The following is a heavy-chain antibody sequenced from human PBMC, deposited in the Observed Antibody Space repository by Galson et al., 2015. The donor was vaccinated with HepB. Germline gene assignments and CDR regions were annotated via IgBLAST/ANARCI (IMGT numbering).Heavy chain of an antibody. Sequence: SVKVSCKASGYTFTSYAMHWVRQAPGQRLEWMGWINAGNGNTKYSQKFQGSVTITRDTSASTAYMELSSLRSEDTAVYYCARGSFYYDSSGYYSYYYYGMDVWGQGTTVTVSS. CDR1: GYTFTSYA. D-gene: IGHD3-22*01. CDR3: ARGSFYYDSSGYYSYYYYGMDV. V-gene: IGHV1-3*01. CDR2: INAGNGNT. J-gene: IGHJ6*02.